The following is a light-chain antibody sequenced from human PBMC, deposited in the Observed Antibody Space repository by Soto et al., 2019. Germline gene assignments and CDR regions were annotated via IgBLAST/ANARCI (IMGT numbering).Light chain of an antibody. CDR2: DAS. CDR1: QSINTK. V-gene: IGKV3-15*01. Sequence: EIVMTQSPATLTVSPGEGATFSCRASQSINTKIAWYQLKPGQAPRLLIYDASIRATGIPARFSGSGSGTEFSLTINSQQSEDFGVYFCQQYDQWWTFGQGTKVDIK. CDR3: QQYDQWWT. J-gene: IGKJ1*01.